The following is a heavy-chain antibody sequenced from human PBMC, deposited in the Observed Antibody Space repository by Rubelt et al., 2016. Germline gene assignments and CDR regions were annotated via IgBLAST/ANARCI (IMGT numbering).Heavy chain of an antibody. J-gene: IGHJ4*02. V-gene: IGHV4-59*09. CDR3: ARGRSGSTWSYFDR. D-gene: IGHD6-13*01. CDR2: ST. Sequence: STSSNPSVKSRLTISLDTSKNQFSLNLSSVTAADTAIYYCARGRSGSTWSYFDRWGQGTLVTVSS.